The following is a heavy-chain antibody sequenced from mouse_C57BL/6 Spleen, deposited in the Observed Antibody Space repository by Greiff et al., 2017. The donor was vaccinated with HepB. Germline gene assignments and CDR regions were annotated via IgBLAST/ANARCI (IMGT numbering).Heavy chain of an antibody. D-gene: IGHD1-1*01. Sequence: QVQLQQPGAELVRPGSSVKLSCKASGYTFTSYWMHWVKQRPIQGLEWIGNIDPSDSETHYNQKFKDKATLTVDKSSSTAYMQLSSLTSEVSAVYYCASGDGSNYFDYWGQGTTLTVSS. CDR3: ASGDGSNYFDY. CDR2: IDPSDSET. J-gene: IGHJ2*01. V-gene: IGHV1-52*01. CDR1: GYTFTSYW.